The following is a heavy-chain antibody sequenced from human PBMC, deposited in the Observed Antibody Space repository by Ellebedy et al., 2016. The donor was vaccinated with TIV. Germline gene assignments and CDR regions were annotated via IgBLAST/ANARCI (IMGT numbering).Heavy chain of an antibody. V-gene: IGHV3-13*01. Sequence: GGSLRLSCAASGFIFSTYDLHWVRQVTGKGLEWVSGIGTAGDTYYSGSVQGRFTISKDIARNSLYLQMKSLRAGDTPTYYCARDRGTQGVRGMDVWGQGTTVTVSS. CDR3: ARDRGTQGVRGMDV. J-gene: IGHJ6*02. CDR1: GFIFSTYD. D-gene: IGHD1-7*01. CDR2: IGTAGDT.